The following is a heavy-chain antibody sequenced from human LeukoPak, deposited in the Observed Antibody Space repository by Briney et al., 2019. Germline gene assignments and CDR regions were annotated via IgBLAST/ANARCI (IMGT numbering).Heavy chain of an antibody. V-gene: IGHV3-48*03. D-gene: IGHD3-10*01. J-gene: IGHJ4*02. CDR2: ISSSGSTI. Sequence: GGCLRLSCAASGFTFSSYEMNWVRQAPGKGLEWGSYISSSGSTINYADSVQGRFTTSRDNAKNSLYLQMSSLRAEDTAVYYCARGRSYNYWGQGTLVTVSS. CDR1: GFTFSSYE. CDR3: ARGRSYNY.